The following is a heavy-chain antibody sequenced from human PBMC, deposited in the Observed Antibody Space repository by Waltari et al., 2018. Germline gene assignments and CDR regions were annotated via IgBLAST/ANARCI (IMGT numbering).Heavy chain of an antibody. J-gene: IGHJ4*02. D-gene: IGHD6-13*01. V-gene: IGHV4-34*01. CDR1: GRSFSGYY. Sequence: QVQLQQWGAGLLKPSETLSLTCAVYGRSFSGYYCCWLRQPPGKGLEWIGEINHSGSTNYNPSLKSRVTISVDTSKNQFSLKLSSVTAADTAVYYCAREEQQQQPSFDYWGQGTLVTVSS. CDR3: AREEQQQQPSFDY. CDR2: INHSGST.